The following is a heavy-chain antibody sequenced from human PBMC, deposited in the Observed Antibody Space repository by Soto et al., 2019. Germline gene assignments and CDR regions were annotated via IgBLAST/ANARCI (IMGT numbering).Heavy chain of an antibody. CDR1: GGSISSGGYY. CDR2: IYYSGST. V-gene: IGHV4-31*03. CDR3: ARRLHDSSGYYYSDYFDY. Sequence: GPGPWPPSETLSLTCTVSGGSISSGGYYWSWIRQHPGKGLEWIGYIYYSGSTYYNPSLKSRVTISVDTSKNQFSLKLSSVTAADTAVYYCARRLHDSSGYYYSDYFDYWGQGTLVTVSS. D-gene: IGHD3-22*01. J-gene: IGHJ4*02.